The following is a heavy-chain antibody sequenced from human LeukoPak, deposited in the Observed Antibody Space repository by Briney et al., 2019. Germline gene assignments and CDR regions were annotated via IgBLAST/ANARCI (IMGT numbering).Heavy chain of an antibody. V-gene: IGHV1-69*04. Sequence: AASVKVSCKASGGTFSSYAISWVRQAPGQGLEWMGRIIPILGIANYAQKFQGRVTITADKSTSTAYMELSSLRSEGTAVYYCARAFGITGTTVDYWGQGTLVTVSS. D-gene: IGHD1-7*01. CDR2: IIPILGIA. CDR1: GGTFSSYA. CDR3: ARAFGITGTTVDY. J-gene: IGHJ4*02.